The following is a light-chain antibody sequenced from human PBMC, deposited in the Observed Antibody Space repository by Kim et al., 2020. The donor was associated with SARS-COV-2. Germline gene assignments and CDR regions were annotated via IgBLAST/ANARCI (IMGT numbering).Light chain of an antibody. CDR2: FKN. Sequence: GLTAGWTCGGDDKRTNKSVWYQQKPARGPVVVIMFKNNRPSWIPARFFGSSSVSTASFTITGAQAADEADYYCNSRDNSGGPYVAFGGGTQLTVL. J-gene: IGLJ2*01. V-gene: IGLV3-19*01. CDR3: NSRDNSGGPYVA. CDR1: DKRTNK.